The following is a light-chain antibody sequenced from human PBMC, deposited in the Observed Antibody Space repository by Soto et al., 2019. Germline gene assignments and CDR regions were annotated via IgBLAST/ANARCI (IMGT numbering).Light chain of an antibody. CDR2: AVN. J-gene: IGLJ1*01. CDR3: CSFATSDTYV. Sequence: QSVLTQPASVSGSPGQSITISCLGTSSDVGGSKYVSWYQQHPGKAPKLIIYAVNNRPSGVSSRFSGSKSGNTASLTISGLQAEDETDYYCCSFATSDTYVFGTGTKVTVL. CDR1: SSDVGGSKY. V-gene: IGLV2-14*01.